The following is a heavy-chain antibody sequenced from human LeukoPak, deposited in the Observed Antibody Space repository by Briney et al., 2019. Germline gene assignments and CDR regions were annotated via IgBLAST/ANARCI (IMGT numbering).Heavy chain of an antibody. CDR3: ATSLRGYSYGYVLT. CDR2: IYSSGTT. Sequence: SSETLSLTCTVSGGSITNYYWNWIRQPPGKGLEWIGFIYSSGTTNYNPSLKSRLTISLDTSKNQFSLKLSSVTAADTAVYYCATSLRGYSYGYVLTWGQGTLVTVSS. CDR1: GGSITNYY. D-gene: IGHD5-18*01. J-gene: IGHJ4*02. V-gene: IGHV4-59*12.